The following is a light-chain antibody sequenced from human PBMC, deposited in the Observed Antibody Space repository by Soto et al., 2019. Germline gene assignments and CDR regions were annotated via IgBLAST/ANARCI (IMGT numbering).Light chain of an antibody. CDR3: QHYNNWPSMYT. CDR1: QTISNN. CDR2: GAS. J-gene: IGKJ2*01. Sequence: TQSPATLPVSPGETATLSCRASQTISNNLAWYQQKPGQVPRLLIYGASIRATGVPARFSGSGSGTDFSLTITGLQSEDFAIYFCQHYNNWPSMYTFGQGTTLEIK. V-gene: IGKV3-15*01.